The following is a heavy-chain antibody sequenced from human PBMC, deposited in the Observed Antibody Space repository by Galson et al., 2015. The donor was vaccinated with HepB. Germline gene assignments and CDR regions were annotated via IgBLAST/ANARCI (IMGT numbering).Heavy chain of an antibody. V-gene: IGHV3-30-3*01. Sequence: SLRLSCAASGFAFRSYPIHWVRQSPGKGLQWMAVLSSDGLSKYHADFVRGRFTISRDNSKNIVYLQMDGLRLEDTAVYYCSRGGQRLDYYYFMDVWGQGTTVTVSS. D-gene: IGHD1-1*01. J-gene: IGHJ6*03. CDR3: SRGGQRLDYYYFMDV. CDR1: GFAFRSYP. CDR2: LSSDGLSK.